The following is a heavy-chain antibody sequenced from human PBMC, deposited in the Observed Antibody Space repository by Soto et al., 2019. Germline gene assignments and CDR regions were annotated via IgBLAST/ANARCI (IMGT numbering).Heavy chain of an antibody. D-gene: IGHD6-13*01. CDR3: GRTRSVAAADWFDP. V-gene: IGHV1-18*01. Sequence: QVQLVQSGAAVKKPGASVKVSCKASGYTFTSYGISWVRQAPGQGLEWMGWISSYNGNTNYAQKLQGRVTMTTDTSTSTAYMELRSLRSDDTAVYYCGRTRSVAAADWFDPWGQGTLVTVSS. J-gene: IGHJ5*02. CDR2: ISSYNGNT. CDR1: GYTFTSYG.